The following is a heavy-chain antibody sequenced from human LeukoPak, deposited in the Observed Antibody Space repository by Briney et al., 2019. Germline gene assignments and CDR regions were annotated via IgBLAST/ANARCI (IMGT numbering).Heavy chain of an antibody. Sequence: SVKVSCKASGGTFSSYAISWVRQAPGQGLEWMGGIIPIFGTANYAQKFQGRVTITTDESTSTVYMELSSLRSEDTAVYYCASLSAGEGPAAIRGSDYWGQGTLVTVSS. D-gene: IGHD2-2*02. V-gene: IGHV1-69*05. CDR3: ASLSAGEGPAAIRGSDY. J-gene: IGHJ4*02. CDR2: IIPIFGTA. CDR1: GGTFSSYA.